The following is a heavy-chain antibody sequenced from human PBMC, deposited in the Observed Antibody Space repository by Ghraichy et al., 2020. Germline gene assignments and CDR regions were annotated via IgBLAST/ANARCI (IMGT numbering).Heavy chain of an antibody. CDR1: GYTFTNYH. D-gene: IGHD3-16*01. J-gene: IGHJ3*01. V-gene: IGHV1-2*06. CDR2: INPHNGDT. CDR3: ARGAFTFNV. Sequence: ASVKVSCRASGYTFTNYHIHWVRQAPGQGLEWMGRINPHNGDTDYEEKFQGRVTMTRDTSTSTVYMELNRLTSDDTAVFFCARGAFTFNVWGQRTSVTVSS.